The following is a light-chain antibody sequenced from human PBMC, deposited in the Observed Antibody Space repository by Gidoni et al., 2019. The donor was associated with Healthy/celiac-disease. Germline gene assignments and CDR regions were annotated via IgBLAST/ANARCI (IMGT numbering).Light chain of an antibody. Sequence: QSALTQPASVSGSPGQSITISCTGTRSDVGGYNYVSWYQQHPGKAPKLIIYDVSNRPSGVSNRFSGSKSGNTATLTISGLQAEDEADYYCSSYTSSSPLFGGGTKLTVL. CDR1: RSDVGGYNY. CDR3: SSYTSSSPL. CDR2: DVS. V-gene: IGLV2-14*03. J-gene: IGLJ2*01.